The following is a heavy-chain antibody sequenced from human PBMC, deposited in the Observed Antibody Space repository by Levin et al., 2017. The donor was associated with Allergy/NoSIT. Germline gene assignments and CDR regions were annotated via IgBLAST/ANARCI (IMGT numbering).Heavy chain of an antibody. CDR1: GFTFSTYD. D-gene: IGHD4-17*01. CDR2: IGSAGDT. V-gene: IGHV3-13*01. Sequence: LSLTCAASGFTFSTYDMHWVRQATGKGLEWVSGIGSAGDTFYPGSVKGRFTISRENAKNSLYLQMNSLRAGDTAVYYCARGDYGDLRGYYFYGVDVWGQGTTVTVSS. J-gene: IGHJ6*02. CDR3: ARGDYGDLRGYYFYGVDV.